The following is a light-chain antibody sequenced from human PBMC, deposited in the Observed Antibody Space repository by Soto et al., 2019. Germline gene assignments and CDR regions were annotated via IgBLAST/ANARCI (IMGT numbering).Light chain of an antibody. V-gene: IGLV2-14*01. CDR1: SSDVGGYNY. J-gene: IGLJ1*01. CDR3: SSYTRSSTSYV. CDR2: EVS. Sequence: QSALTQPASVSGSPGQSITISCTGTSSDVGGYNYVSWYQQHPGKAPKLMIYEVSNRPSRVSNRFSGSKSGNTASLTISWLQAEDEADYYCSSYTRSSTSYVFGTGTKVTVL.